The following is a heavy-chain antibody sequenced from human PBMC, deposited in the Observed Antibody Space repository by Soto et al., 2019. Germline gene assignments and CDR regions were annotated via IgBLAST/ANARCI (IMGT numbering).Heavy chain of an antibody. CDR3: ARDSRRKYCSGGSCYLTIDI. J-gene: IGHJ3*02. CDR2: IYYSGST. CDR1: GGSISSGDYY. D-gene: IGHD2-15*01. V-gene: IGHV4-30-4*01. Sequence: QVQLQESGPGLVKPSQTLSLTCTVSGGSISSGDYYWSWIRQPPGKGLEWIGYIYYSGSTYYNPSLQSRITISVDTSKNQFSLKLSSVTAADTAVYYCARDSRRKYCSGGSCYLTIDIWGQGTMVTVSS.